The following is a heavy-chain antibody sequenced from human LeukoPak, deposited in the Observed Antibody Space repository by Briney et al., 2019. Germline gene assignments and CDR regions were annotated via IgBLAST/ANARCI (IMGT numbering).Heavy chain of an antibody. CDR1: GFTFSSYE. CDR2: ISSSGSTI. V-gene: IGHV3-48*03. Sequence: GGSLRLSCAASGFTFSSYEMNWVRQAPGKGLEWVSYISSSGSTIYYADSVKGRFTISRDNAKNSLYLQMNSLRAEDTAVYYCAGLPGGVLWTSGVYWGQGTLVTVSS. J-gene: IGHJ4*02. CDR3: AGLPGGVLWTSGVY. D-gene: IGHD2-21*01.